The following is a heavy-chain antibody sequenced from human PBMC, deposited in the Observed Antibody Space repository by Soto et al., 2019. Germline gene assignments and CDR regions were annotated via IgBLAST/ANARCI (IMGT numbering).Heavy chain of an antibody. D-gene: IGHD4-17*01. J-gene: IGHJ6*02. V-gene: IGHV4-4*07. CDR2: LYPSGNT. CDR3: ARETDHGDRYYFYYAMGV. Sequence: SETLSLTCTVADAFISSSYWSWIRPPARRGLEWVGRLYPSGNTNYNPSFRSRVTMSVDTSKNQSSLRLSSVTAADTAVYYCARETDHGDRYYFYYAMGVWGQGTTVTVSS. CDR1: DAFISSSY.